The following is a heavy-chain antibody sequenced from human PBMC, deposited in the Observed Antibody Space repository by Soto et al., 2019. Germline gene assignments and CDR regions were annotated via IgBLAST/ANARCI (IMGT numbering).Heavy chain of an antibody. CDR3: ARTRSAGSDFHYYSVDV. CDR2: ISYYXTKT. V-gene: IGHV3-30*03. D-gene: IGHD1-26*01. Sequence: GGWLVRPAAASSIAFTRSRMHRVRPCPGNGLEWVGFISYYXTKTYYADTVKGRVTIPRDNSNSALYVRMNSLTGEDTAVYYCARTRSAGSDFHYYSVDVWRQGTTVTVSS. J-gene: IGHJ6*02. CDR1: SIAFTRSR.